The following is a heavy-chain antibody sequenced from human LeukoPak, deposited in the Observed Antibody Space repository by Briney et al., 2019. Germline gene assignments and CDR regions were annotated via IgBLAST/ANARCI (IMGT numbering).Heavy chain of an antibody. D-gene: IGHD3-22*01. CDR3: ARRRYYDGSGYLE. CDR1: GDSVSRSDSY. V-gene: IGHV4-39*01. J-gene: IGHJ1*01. CDR2: IYYSGRT. Sequence: PSETLSLTCSVSGDSVSRSDSYWDWIRQPPGKGLEWIGTIYYSGRTYYSPSLKSRVTLSVDTSSNQFPLNLRSVTAADTAVYYCARRRYYDGSGYLEWGQGTLLSVSS.